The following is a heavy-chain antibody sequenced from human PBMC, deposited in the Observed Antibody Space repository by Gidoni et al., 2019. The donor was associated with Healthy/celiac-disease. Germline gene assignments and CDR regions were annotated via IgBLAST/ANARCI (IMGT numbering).Heavy chain of an antibody. CDR2: IKSKTDGGTK. CDR1: GFTFSNAW. D-gene: IGHD1-26*01. J-gene: IGHJ4*02. CDR3: TTGGGSSDY. Sequence: EVQLVESGGGLVQPGGSLRLSCAASGFTFSNAWRSWGRQAPGKGLEWVGRIKSKTDGGTKDYAAPVKGRFTISREDSKNTLDLQMNSRKTEDTAVYYWTTGGGSSDYWGQGTLVTVSS. V-gene: IGHV3-15*01.